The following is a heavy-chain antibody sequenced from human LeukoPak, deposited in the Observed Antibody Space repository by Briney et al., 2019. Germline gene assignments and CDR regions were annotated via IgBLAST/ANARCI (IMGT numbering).Heavy chain of an antibody. D-gene: IGHD6-19*01. CDR1: GFTFDDYA. CDR3: AKALSRDGSGWSYFDY. Sequence: GGSLRLSCAASGFTFDDYAMHWVRQAPGKGLEWVSGISWNSGSIGYADSVKGRFTISRDNAKNSLYLQMNSLRAEDTALYYCAKALSRDGSGWSYFDYWGQGTLVTVSS. V-gene: IGHV3-9*01. CDR2: ISWNSGSI. J-gene: IGHJ4*02.